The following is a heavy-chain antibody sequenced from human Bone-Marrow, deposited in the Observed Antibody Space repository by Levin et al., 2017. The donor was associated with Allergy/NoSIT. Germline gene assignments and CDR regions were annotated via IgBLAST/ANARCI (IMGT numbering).Heavy chain of an antibody. D-gene: IGHD5-24*01. Sequence: SQTLSLTRAISGDSLSSNSPAWNWIRQSPPRGLEWLGRTYYRSKWYNDYAVSVKSRITINSDTSKNQFSLQLNSVTPEDTAVYYCARDPELRWLEPWGKGTLVTVSA. CDR2: TYYRSKWYN. V-gene: IGHV6-1*01. J-gene: IGHJ5*02. CDR3: ARDPELRWLEP. CDR1: GDSLSSNSPA.